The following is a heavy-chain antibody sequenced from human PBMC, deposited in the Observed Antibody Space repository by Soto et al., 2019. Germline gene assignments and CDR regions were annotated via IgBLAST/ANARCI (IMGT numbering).Heavy chain of an antibody. CDR1: GFTFSNAW. CDR3: TTPNMTQAN. J-gene: IGHJ4*02. Sequence: GVLRLSCAASGFTFSNAWMSWVRQAPGKGLEWVGRIKIKTDGGTTDYAAPVKGRFTISRDDSKNTLYLQMNSLKTEDTAVYYCTTPNMTQANWGQGTLVTVSS. V-gene: IGHV3-15*01. CDR2: IKIKTDGGTT.